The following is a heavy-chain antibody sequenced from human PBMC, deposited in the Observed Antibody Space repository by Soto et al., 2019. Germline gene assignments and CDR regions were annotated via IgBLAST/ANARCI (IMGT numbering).Heavy chain of an antibody. D-gene: IGHD4-4*01. Sequence: QVQLVESGGGVVQPGRSLRLSCAASGFTFSSYGMHWVRQAPGKGLEWVAVIWYDGSNKYYADSVKGRFTISRDNSKNTLYLQMNSLRAEDTAVYYCASWGVTTGYYYYGMDVWGQGTTVTVSS. CDR2: IWYDGSNK. J-gene: IGHJ6*02. CDR3: ASWGVTTGYYYYGMDV. CDR1: GFTFSSYG. V-gene: IGHV3-33*01.